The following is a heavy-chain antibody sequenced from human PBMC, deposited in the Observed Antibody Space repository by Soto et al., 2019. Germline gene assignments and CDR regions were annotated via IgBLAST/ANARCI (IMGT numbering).Heavy chain of an antibody. CDR1: GRSMSSNY. CDR2: VFYGGT. J-gene: IGHJ4*02. Sequence: PSETLSLTCSVSGRSMSSNYWSWIRQSPDKGLEWLGYVFYGGTDYNPSLGGRVSMSVKTSKRQFSLKLTSVTVADTAVYYCASYRGALYFDSWGQGILVTVSS. V-gene: IGHV4-59*01. D-gene: IGHD3-16*01. CDR3: ASYRGALYFDS.